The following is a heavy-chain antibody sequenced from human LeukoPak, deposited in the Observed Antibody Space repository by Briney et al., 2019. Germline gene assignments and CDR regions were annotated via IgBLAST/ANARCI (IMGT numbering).Heavy chain of an antibody. CDR1: GGSISSYY. CDR3: ARSGTIFGVVTNYYYYGMDV. V-gene: IGHV4-59*01. D-gene: IGHD3-3*01. J-gene: IGHJ6*02. Sequence: SETLSLTCTVSGGSISSYYWSWIRQPPGKGLEWIGYIYYSGSTNYNPSLKSRVTISVDTSKNQFSLKLSSVTAADTAVYYCARSGTIFGVVTNYYYYGMDVWGQGTTVTVSS. CDR2: IYYSGST.